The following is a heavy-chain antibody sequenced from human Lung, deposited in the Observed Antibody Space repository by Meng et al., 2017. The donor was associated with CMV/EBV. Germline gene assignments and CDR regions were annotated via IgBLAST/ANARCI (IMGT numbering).Heavy chain of an antibody. CDR3: ARTRYDSSGYDAYYYYAMDV. CDR1: GGNFGTYA. D-gene: IGHD3-22*01. V-gene: IGHV1-69*05. CDR2: IIPIFGTA. J-gene: IGHJ6*02. Sequence: SVKVSCKASGGNFGTYAISWVRQAPGQGLEWMGGIIPIFGTASFAQKFQGRVTITTDESTAYMELSSLRSEDAAVYYCARTRYDSSGYDAYYYYAMDVWGQGTTVTVPS.